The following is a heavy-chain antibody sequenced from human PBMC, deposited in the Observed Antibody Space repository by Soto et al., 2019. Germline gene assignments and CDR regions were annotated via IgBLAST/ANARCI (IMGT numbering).Heavy chain of an antibody. D-gene: IGHD2-21*02. CDR3: ASSLGDTGY. J-gene: IGHJ4*02. V-gene: IGHV3-74*01. CDR2: INPDGSST. Sequence: EVPLVESGGGLVQPGGSLRLSCAASGLTFSRYWMHWVRQAPGKGLVWVSHINPDGSSTSHADSVKGRFTISRDNAKKTLYLQMNGLRVDDTAVYYCASSLGDTGYWGQGTLVTVSS. CDR1: GLTFSRYW.